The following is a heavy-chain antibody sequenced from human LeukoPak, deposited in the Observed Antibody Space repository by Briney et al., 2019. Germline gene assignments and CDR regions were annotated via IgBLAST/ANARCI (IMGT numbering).Heavy chain of an antibody. D-gene: IGHD5-12*01. Sequence: RPGGSLRPSCTASGFTFSGYWMNWVRQAPGKGLEWVANIWEGGSGIHYVDSVKGRFTISGDSAKSSLYLQMNSLRAEDSAVYYCARGRDIVATAPYYYYGMDVWGQGTTVTVSS. J-gene: IGHJ6*02. CDR3: ARGRDIVATAPYYYYGMDV. V-gene: IGHV3-7*01. CDR1: GFTFSGYW. CDR2: IWEGGSGI.